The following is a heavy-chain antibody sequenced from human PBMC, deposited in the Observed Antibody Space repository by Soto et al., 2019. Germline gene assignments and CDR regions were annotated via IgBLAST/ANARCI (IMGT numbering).Heavy chain of an antibody. CDR2: ISAYNGNT. J-gene: IGHJ4*02. V-gene: IGHV1-18*03. CDR3: ARDGRRYCSSTSCYYFDY. CDR1: GYTFTSYG. D-gene: IGHD2-2*01. Sequence: QVQLVQSGAEVKKPRASVKVSCKASGYTFTSYGISWVRQAPGQGLEWMGWISAYNGNTNYAQKLQGRVTMTTDTSTSTAYMELRSLRSDDMAVYYCARDGRRYCSSTSCYYFDYWGQGTLVTVSS.